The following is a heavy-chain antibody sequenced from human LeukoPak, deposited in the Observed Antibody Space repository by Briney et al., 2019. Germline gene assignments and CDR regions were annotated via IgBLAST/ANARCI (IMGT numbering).Heavy chain of an antibody. V-gene: IGHV4-39*01. CDR2: IYYSGST. CDR3: ARHQKGIQDY. CDR1: GGSISSSSYY. J-gene: IGHJ4*02. Sequence: SETLSLTCTVSGGSISSSSYYWGWIRQPPGKGLERIGSIYYSGSTYYNPSLKSRVTISVDTSKNQFSLKLSSVTAADTAVYYCARHQKGIQDYWGQGTLVTVSS. D-gene: IGHD3-10*01.